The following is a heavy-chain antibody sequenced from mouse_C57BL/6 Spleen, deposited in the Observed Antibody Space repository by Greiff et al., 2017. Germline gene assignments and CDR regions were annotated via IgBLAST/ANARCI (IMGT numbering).Heavy chain of an antibody. D-gene: IGHD4-1*01. CDR3: ARDRELVYWYFDV. J-gene: IGHJ1*03. CDR1: GYSITSGYY. Sequence: EVKLVESGPGLVKPSQSLSLTCSVTGYSITSGYYWNWIRQFPGNKLEWMGYISYDGSNNYNPSLKNRISITRDTSKNQFFLKLNSVTTEDTATYYCARDRELVYWYFDVWGTGTTVTVSS. CDR2: ISYDGSN. V-gene: IGHV3-6*01.